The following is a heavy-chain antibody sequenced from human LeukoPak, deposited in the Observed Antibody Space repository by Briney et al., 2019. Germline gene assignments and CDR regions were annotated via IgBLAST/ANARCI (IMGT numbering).Heavy chain of an antibody. CDR1: GGSISSGGYS. D-gene: IGHD5-12*01. V-gene: IGHV4-30-2*01. CDR2: IHHSGST. J-gene: IGHJ2*01. Sequence: SQTLSLTRAVSGGSISSGGYSWSWIRQPPGKGLEWIGYIHHSGSTSYNPSLKSRVTISVDRSKNQFSLKLSSVTAADTAVYYCARVSGYEPNWYFDLWGRGTLVTVSS. CDR3: ARVSGYEPNWYFDL.